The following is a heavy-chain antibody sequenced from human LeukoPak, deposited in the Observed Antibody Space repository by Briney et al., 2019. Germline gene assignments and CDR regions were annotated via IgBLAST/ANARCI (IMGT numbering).Heavy chain of an antibody. CDR3: ARYSSSWYAAADY. V-gene: IGHV3-21*01. D-gene: IGHD6-13*01. J-gene: IGHJ4*02. Sequence: GGSLRLSCAVSGFTFSTAWMSWVRQAPGKGLQWVSSISSSASLINYSDSVKGRFTISRDNTKNSLFLHMNGLRAEDTAVYYCARYSSSWYAAADYWGRGTLVTVSS. CDR2: ISSSASLI. CDR1: GFTFSTAW.